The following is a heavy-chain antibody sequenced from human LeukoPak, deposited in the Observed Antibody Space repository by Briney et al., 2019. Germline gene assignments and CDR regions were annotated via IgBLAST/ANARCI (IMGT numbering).Heavy chain of an antibody. CDR3: AREPTVTTSGY. CDR1: GFSFSSYG. Sequence: GGSLRLSCAASGFSFSSYGMNCVRQTPGKGLEWVSSISSRSSSIYYADSVKGRFTISRDDAKNSLYLQMNSLRAEDTAMYYCAREPTVTTSGYWGQGTLVTVSS. CDR2: ISSRSSSI. V-gene: IGHV3-21*06. J-gene: IGHJ4*02. D-gene: IGHD4-17*01.